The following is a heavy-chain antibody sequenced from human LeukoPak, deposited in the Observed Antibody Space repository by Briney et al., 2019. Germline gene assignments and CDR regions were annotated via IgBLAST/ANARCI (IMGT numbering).Heavy chain of an antibody. CDR1: GFTFSNYG. V-gene: IGHV3-30*03. CDR3: ARDWGKGPRYWFDY. D-gene: IGHD3-16*01. J-gene: IGHJ4*02. CDR2: ISYDGSNK. Sequence: GGSLRLSCATSGFTFSNYGMHWVRQAPGKGLEWVAVISYDGSNKYYADSVKGQFTISRDNSKNTLYLHMDSLTDEDTAVYYCARDWGKGPRYWFDYWGQGTLVTVSS.